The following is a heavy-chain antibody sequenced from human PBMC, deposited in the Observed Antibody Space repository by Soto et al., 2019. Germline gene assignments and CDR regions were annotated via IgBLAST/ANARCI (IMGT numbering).Heavy chain of an antibody. CDR3: ARGTPYYFWSGLLAFDI. CDR1: GYTFTGYY. V-gene: IGHV1-2*02. Sequence: QVQLVQSGAEVKKPGASVKVSCKASGYTFTGYYMHWVRQAPGQGLEWMGWINPNSGGTNYAEKFQGRVNMTRDTPISTAYMELRRLRSDGTAVYYCARGTPYYFWSGLLAFDIWGQGTMVTVSS. CDR2: INPNSGGT. D-gene: IGHD3-3*01. J-gene: IGHJ3*02.